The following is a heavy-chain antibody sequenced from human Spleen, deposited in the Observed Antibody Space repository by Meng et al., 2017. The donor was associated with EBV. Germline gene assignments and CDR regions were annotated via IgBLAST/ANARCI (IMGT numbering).Heavy chain of an antibody. J-gene: IGHJ5*02. CDR3: ARSGYGDYSHNWFDP. D-gene: IGHD4-17*01. CDR2: IIPIFGTA. Sequence: QVQRVESGVGVKKPGSSVKDSCKSSGGTFRNYAINWVRQVPGQGLEWMGGIIPIFGTANYAQKFQGRVTITADESTSTAYMELSSLRSEDTAVYYCARSGYGDYSHNWFDPWGQGTLVTVSS. CDR1: GGTFRNYA. V-gene: IGHV1-69*01.